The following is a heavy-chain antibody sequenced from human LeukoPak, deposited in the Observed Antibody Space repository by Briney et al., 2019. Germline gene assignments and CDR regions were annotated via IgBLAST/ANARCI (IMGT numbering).Heavy chain of an antibody. Sequence: ASVKVSCKASGYTLTSYAMHWVRQAPGQRLEWMGWINAGNGNTKYSQKFQGRVTMTRNTSISTAYMELSSLRSEDTAVYYCARGRLYNWNDFDYWGQGTLVTVSS. CDR1: GYTLTSYA. CDR2: INAGNGNT. D-gene: IGHD1-1*01. CDR3: ARGRLYNWNDFDY. V-gene: IGHV1-3*01. J-gene: IGHJ4*02.